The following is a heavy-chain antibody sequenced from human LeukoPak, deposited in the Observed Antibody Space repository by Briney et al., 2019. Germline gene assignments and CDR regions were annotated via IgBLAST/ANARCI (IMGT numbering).Heavy chain of an antibody. D-gene: IGHD5-12*01. CDR1: GYIFTSYY. CDR2: INPSGGST. J-gene: IGHJ4*02. CDR3: ARVLAPPDIGATAPFDY. Sequence: ASVKVSCKASGYIFTSYYMHWVRQAPGQGLEWMGIINPSGGSTSYAQKFQGRVTMTRDMSTSTVYMELSSLRSEDTAVYYCARVLAPPDIGATAPFDYWGQGTLVTVSS. V-gene: IGHV1-46*01.